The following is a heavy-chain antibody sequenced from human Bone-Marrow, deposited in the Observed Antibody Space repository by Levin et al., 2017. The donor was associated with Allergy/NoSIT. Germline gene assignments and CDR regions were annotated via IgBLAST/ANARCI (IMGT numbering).Heavy chain of an antibody. D-gene: IGHD3-22*01. V-gene: IGHV3-53*01. CDR3: ARGNRPYDSSGFRGGFDY. CDR2: IYSGGST. CDR1: GFTVSSNY. Sequence: GGSLRLSCAASGFTVSSNYMSWVRQAPGKGLEWVSVIYSGGSTYYADSVKGRFTISRDNSKNTLYLQMNSLRAEDTAVYYCARGNRPYDSSGFRGGFDYWGQGTLVTVSS. J-gene: IGHJ4*02.